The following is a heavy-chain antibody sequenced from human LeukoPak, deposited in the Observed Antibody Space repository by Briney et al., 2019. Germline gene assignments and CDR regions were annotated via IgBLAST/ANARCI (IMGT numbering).Heavy chain of an antibody. Sequence: ASVKVSCKASGYTFTSYGISWVRQAPGQGLEWMGWISAYNGNTNYAQKLQGRVTMTTDTSTSTAYMELRSLRSDDTAVYYCARDYWAYYYDSSGYYPLNYWGQGTLVTVSS. D-gene: IGHD3-22*01. CDR3: ARDYWAYYYDSSGYYPLNY. J-gene: IGHJ4*02. CDR1: GYTFTSYG. CDR2: ISAYNGNT. V-gene: IGHV1-18*01.